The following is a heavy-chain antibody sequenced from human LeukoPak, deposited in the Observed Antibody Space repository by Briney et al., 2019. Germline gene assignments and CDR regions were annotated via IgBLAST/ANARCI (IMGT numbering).Heavy chain of an antibody. CDR2: IFYSGST. J-gene: IGHJ5*02. V-gene: IGHV4-39*07. Sequence: SETLSLTCTVSGGSISSSSYYWGWIRQPPGKGLEWLGSIFYSGSTYYNPSLKSRVTISVDTSKNQFSLKLNSVTAADTAVYYCARESIVVEPAAIGKDLKQYNWFDPWGQGTLVTVSS. CDR3: ARESIVVEPAAIGKDLKQYNWFDP. D-gene: IGHD2-2*02. CDR1: GGSISSSSYY.